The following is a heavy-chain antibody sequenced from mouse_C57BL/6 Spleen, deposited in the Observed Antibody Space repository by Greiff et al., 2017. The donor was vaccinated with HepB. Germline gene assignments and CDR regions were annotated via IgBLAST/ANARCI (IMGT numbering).Heavy chain of an antibody. CDR1: GYAFSSSW. J-gene: IGHJ4*01. CDR3: ARLDLYAMDY. CDR2: IYPGDGDT. Sequence: VKLQQSGPELVKPGASVKISCKASGYAFSSSWMNWVKQRPGKGLEWIGRIYPGDGDTNYNGKFKGKATLTADKSSSTAYMQLSSLTSEDSAVYFCARLDLYAMDYWGQGTSVTVSS. V-gene: IGHV1-82*01.